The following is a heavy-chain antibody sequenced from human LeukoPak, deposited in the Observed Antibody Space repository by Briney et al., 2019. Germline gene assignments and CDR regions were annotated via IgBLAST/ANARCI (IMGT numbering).Heavy chain of an antibody. J-gene: IGHJ5*02. V-gene: IGHV3-30-3*01. Sequence: GGSLRLSCAASGFTFSSYAMHWVRQAPGKGLEWVAVISYDGSNKYYADSVKGRFTISRDNAKNSLYLQMNSLRAEDTAVYYCARADSGYSQGSWFDPWGQGTLVTVSS. CDR1: GFTFSSYA. CDR2: ISYDGSNK. D-gene: IGHD5-12*01. CDR3: ARADSGYSQGSWFDP.